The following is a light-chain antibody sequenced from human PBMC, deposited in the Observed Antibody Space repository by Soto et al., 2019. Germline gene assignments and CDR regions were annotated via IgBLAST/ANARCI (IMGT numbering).Light chain of an antibody. CDR2: EVT. CDR3: SSYTSVTTFVV. CDR1: SSDMGRYNF. Sequence: QSALTQPASVSGSPGQSITISCTGTSSDMGRYNFVSWYQQHPGKAPKLLVYEVTNRPSGVSNRFSGSKSGNTASLTIFGLQTEDEADYYCSSYTSVTTFVVFGTGTKVTVL. J-gene: IGLJ1*01. V-gene: IGLV2-14*01.